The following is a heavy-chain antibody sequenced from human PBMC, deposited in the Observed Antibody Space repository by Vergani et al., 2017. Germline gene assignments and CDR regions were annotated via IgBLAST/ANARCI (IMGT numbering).Heavy chain of an antibody. V-gene: IGHV1-69*13. CDR3: GRVSSHYYDMDV. CDR1: GGTFSSYA. D-gene: IGHD2-2*01. CDR2: IIPIFGTP. J-gene: IGHJ6*03. Sequence: QVQLVQSGAEVTKPGSSVKVSCKVSGGTFSSYALSWVRQAPGQGLEWMGGIIPIFGTPKYAQKFRGRVTINADESTSTAYMELSSLRSEDTAVYYCGRVSSHYYDMDVWGKGATVTVSS.